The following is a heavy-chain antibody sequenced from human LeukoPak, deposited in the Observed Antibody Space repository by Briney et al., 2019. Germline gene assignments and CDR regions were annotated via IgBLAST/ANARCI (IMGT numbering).Heavy chain of an antibody. CDR3: AVGVWYYYDSSGAGIWDYAFDI. J-gene: IGHJ3*02. D-gene: IGHD3-22*01. CDR2: ISAYNGNT. CDR1: GYSFTSYG. Sequence: ASVKVSCKASGYSFTSYGISWVRQAPGQGLEWMGWISAYNGNTNHAQKLQGRVTMTTDTSTSTAYMELRSLRSDDTAVYYCAVGVWYYYDSSGAGIWDYAFDIWGQGTMVTVSS. V-gene: IGHV1-18*01.